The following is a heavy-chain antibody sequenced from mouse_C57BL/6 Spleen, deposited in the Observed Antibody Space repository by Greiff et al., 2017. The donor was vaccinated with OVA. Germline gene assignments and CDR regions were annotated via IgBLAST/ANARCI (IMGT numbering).Heavy chain of an antibody. CDR1: GYAFSSSW. D-gene: IGHD3-2*02. V-gene: IGHV1-82*01. J-gene: IGHJ2*01. CDR2: IYPGDGDT. Sequence: QVQLQQSGPELVKPGASVKISCKASGYAFSSSWMNWVKQRPGKGLEWIGRIYPGDGDTNYNGKFKGKATLTADKSSSTAYMQLSSLTSEDSAVYFCARDSSGRYFDYWGQGTTLTVSS. CDR3: ARDSSGRYFDY.